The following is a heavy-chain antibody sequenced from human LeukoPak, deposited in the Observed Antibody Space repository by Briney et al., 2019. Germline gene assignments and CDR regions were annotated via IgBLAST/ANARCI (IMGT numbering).Heavy chain of an antibody. CDR2: IKQDGSEK. Sequence: GGSLRLSCAASGFTFNRYWMNWVRQAPGKGLEWVANIKQDGSEKYYVDSVKGRFTISRDNAKNSLYLQMNSLRAEDTAVYYCARIAAAGTWDYYYYGMDVWGQGTTVTVSS. J-gene: IGHJ6*02. CDR1: GFTFNRYW. V-gene: IGHV3-7*01. D-gene: IGHD6-13*01. CDR3: ARIAAAGTWDYYYYGMDV.